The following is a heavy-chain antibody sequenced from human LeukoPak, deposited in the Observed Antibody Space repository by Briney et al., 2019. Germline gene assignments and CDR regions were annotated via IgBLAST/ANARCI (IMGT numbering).Heavy chain of an antibody. D-gene: IGHD5-18*01. Sequence: ASVKVSCKASEYTFTDYYIHWVRQAPGQGLEWMGWINPNSGGTNYAQKFQGRVTMTRDTSISTAYMELSRLRSDDTAVYYCARGYSYGRGIDYWGQGTLVTVSS. CDR2: INPNSGGT. CDR3: ARGYSYGRGIDY. CDR1: EYTFTDYY. J-gene: IGHJ4*02. V-gene: IGHV1-2*02.